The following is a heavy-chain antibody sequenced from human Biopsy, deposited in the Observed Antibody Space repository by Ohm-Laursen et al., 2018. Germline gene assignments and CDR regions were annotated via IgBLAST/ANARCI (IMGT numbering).Heavy chain of an antibody. CDR1: GFRFDDYA. V-gene: IGHV3-9*01. CDR3: AKACCSGSYYDGFDV. J-gene: IGHJ3*01. Sequence: SLRLSCTASGFRFDDYAMHWVRQVPGKSLEWVSGISWNGGTIGYADSVKGRFTISRDDAKNSLHLQMDSLRPEDTALYYCAKACCSGSYYDGFDVWGQGIVVTVSS. CDR2: ISWNGGTI. D-gene: IGHD1-26*01.